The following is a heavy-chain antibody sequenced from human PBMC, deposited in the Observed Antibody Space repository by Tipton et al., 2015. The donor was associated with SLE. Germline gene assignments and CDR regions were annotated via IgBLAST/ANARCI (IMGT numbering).Heavy chain of an antibody. J-gene: IGHJ3*02. CDR2: IYTSGST. CDR3: AIAAAGSDAFDI. CDR1: GGSISSYY. Sequence: TLSLTCTVSGGSISSYYWSWIRQPPGKGLEWIGYIYTSGSTNYNPSLKSRVTISVDTSKNQFSLKLSSVTAADTAVYYCAIAAAGSDAFDIWGQGTMVTVSS. D-gene: IGHD6-13*01. V-gene: IGHV4-59*01.